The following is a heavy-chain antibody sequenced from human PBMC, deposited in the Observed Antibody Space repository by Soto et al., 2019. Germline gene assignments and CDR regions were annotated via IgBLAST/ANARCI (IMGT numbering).Heavy chain of an antibody. D-gene: IGHD3-10*01. Sequence: QVQLQESGPGLVKPSQTLSLTCTVSGGSISSGGYYWSWIRQHPGKGLEWIGYIYYSGSTYYNPSLKCRVTISVDPSKNQFSLKLSSVPAADTAVYYCAREIYYPQPTAVDPWGQGTLVTVSS. CDR3: AREIYYPQPTAVDP. V-gene: IGHV4-31*03. CDR1: GGSISSGGYY. J-gene: IGHJ5*02. CDR2: IYYSGST.